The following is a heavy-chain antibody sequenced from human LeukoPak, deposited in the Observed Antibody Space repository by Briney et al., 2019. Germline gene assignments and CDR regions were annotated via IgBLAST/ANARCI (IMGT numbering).Heavy chain of an antibody. CDR2: ISSSSSYI. CDR1: GFTFSSYD. Sequence: GGSLRLSWAASGFTFSSYDMNWVRQAPGKGLEWVSSISSSSSYIYYADSVKGRFTISRDNAKNSLYLQLNSLRAEDTAVYYCARDLAAAGTFWGQGTLVTVSS. V-gene: IGHV3-21*06. CDR3: ARDLAAAGTF. J-gene: IGHJ4*02. D-gene: IGHD6-13*01.